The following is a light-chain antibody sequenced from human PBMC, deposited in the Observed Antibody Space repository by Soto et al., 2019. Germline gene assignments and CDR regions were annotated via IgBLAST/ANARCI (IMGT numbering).Light chain of an antibody. V-gene: IGKV1-5*03. CDR1: QSTSSW. J-gene: IGKJ2*01. CDR3: QTSDT. Sequence: DIQMTQSPSTMSASVGERVTITFRASQSTSSWLAGFQQKPRKAPKALIYKASSLESGVPSRFSGSGSGKEFTLTFSSLKPDDFAAYYCQTSDTFGQGTKVDIK. CDR2: KAS.